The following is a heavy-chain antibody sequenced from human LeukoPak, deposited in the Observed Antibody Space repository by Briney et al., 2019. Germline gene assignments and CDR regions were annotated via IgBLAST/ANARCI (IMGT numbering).Heavy chain of an antibody. CDR3: ARAGSIVDWFDP. J-gene: IGHJ5*02. D-gene: IGHD3-16*02. CDR1: GYSISSGYY. CDR2: IYHSGST. Sequence: PSETLSPTCAVSGYSISSGYYWGWIRQPPGKGLEWIGSIYHSGSTYYNPSLKSRVTISVDTSKNQFSLKLSSVTAADTAVYYCARAGSIVDWFDPWGQGTLVTVSS. V-gene: IGHV4-38-2*01.